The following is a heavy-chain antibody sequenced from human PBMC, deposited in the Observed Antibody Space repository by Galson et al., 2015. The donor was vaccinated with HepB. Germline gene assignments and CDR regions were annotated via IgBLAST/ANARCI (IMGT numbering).Heavy chain of an antibody. CDR1: GYTFTTYG. V-gene: IGHV1-18*01. Sequence: QSGAEVKKPGASVKVSCKASGYTFTTYGVSWVRQAPGQGLEWMGWISAYSGDTHYAQQFQGRVSMTTDTSTNTAYMELRSLTSDDTAVYYCARDFRTIDAHSWGQGTLVTVSS. CDR3: ARDFRTIDAHS. CDR2: ISAYSGDT. D-gene: IGHD1-1*01. J-gene: IGHJ4*02.